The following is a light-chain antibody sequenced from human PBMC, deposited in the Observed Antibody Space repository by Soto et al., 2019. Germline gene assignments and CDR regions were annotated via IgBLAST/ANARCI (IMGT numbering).Light chain of an antibody. CDR3: QQYHNLPLT. V-gene: IGKV1-33*01. CDR1: QNIGIR. Sequence: DIQMTQSPSSLSASVGDRVTITCQASQNIGIRLNWYQQKPGKAPNFLIYDASNLGTGVPSRFSGSDSGIDFTFTISSLQPEDSGTYYCQQYHNLPLTFGQGTRLEIK. J-gene: IGKJ5*01. CDR2: DAS.